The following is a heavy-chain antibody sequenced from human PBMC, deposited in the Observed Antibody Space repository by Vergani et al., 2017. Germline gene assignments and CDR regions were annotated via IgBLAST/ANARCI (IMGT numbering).Heavy chain of an antibody. CDR1: GFTFSSYW. Sequence: EVQLVESGGGLVQPGGSLRLSCAASGFTFSSYWMHWVRQAPGKGLVWVSRINSDGSSTSYADSVKGRFTISRDNAKNTLYLQMNSLRAEDTAVYYCARDLYYDSSGYAFDIWGQGTMVTVSS. CDR2: INSDGSST. CDR3: ARDLYYDSSGYAFDI. V-gene: IGHV3-74*01. J-gene: IGHJ3*02. D-gene: IGHD3-22*01.